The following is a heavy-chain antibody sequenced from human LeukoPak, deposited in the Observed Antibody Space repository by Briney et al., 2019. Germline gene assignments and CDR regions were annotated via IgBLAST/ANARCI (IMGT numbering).Heavy chain of an antibody. CDR3: AKVVAGNIDYYFDY. CDR2: MSYGGQNE. CDR1: GLTFSGYD. V-gene: IGHV3-30*18. J-gene: IGHJ4*02. D-gene: IGHD2/OR15-2a*01. Sequence: GGSLRLSCAASGLTFSGYDMHWVRQAPGKGPEWVAVMSYGGQNERYADSVKGRFTVSRDNSKNTVYLQMRNLRVEHTAAYYCAKVVAGNIDYYFDYWGQGILVAVSS.